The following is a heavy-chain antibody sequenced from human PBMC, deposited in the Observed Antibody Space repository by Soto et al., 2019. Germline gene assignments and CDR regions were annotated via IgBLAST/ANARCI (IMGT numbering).Heavy chain of an antibody. CDR2: IIPIFGTA. D-gene: IGHD3-22*01. V-gene: IGHV1-69*13. Sequence: ASVKVSCKASGGTFSSYAISWVRQAPGQGLEWMGGIIPIFGTANYAQKFQGRVTITADESTSTAYMELSSLRSEDTAVYYCALTFDYYDSSGYYSDYWGQGTLVTVSS. CDR1: GGTFSSYA. CDR3: ALTFDYYDSSGYYSDY. J-gene: IGHJ4*02.